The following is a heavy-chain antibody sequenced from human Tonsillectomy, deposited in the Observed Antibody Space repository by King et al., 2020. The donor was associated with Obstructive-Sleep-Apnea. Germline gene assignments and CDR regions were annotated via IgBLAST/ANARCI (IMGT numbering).Heavy chain of an antibody. J-gene: IGHJ4*02. CDR1: GGSISNYY. CDR3: ARHRGVEDYGGYGDYFDY. D-gene: IGHD5-12*01. V-gene: IGHV4-59*08. Sequence: QLQESGPGLVKPSETLSLTCTVSGGSISNYYWSWIRQPPGKGLEWIGYMYYSGNTNFNPSLKSRVTISADTSKIQFSLRLSSATAADTAVYYCARHRGVEDYGGYGDYFDYWGQGTLVTVSS. CDR2: MYYSGNT.